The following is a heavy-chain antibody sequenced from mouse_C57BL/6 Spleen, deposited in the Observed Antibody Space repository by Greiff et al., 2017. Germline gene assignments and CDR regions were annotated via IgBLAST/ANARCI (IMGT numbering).Heavy chain of an antibody. CDR2: INPNNGGT. CDR1: GYTFTDYN. CDR3: ARCGSNYDYFDY. J-gene: IGHJ2*01. Sequence: EVQLQESGPELVKPGASVKMSCKASGYTFTDYNMHWVKQSHGKSLEGIGYINPNNGGTSYNQKFKGKATLTVNKSSSTAYMELRSLTSEDSAVYYCARCGSNYDYFDYWGQGTTLTVSS. V-gene: IGHV1-22*01. D-gene: IGHD2-5*01.